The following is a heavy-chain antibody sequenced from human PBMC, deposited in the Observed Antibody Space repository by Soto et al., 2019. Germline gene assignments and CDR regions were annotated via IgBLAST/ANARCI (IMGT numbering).Heavy chain of an antibody. Sequence: QVQLQESGPGLVKPSGTLSLTCAVSGDSISSGHWWRWVRQPPGKGLEWIGEIYQSGSTNYNPSLQSRVTISVDKSKNQFSLRLTSVNDADTAVYYCARDCPPGYCRARWGQGILVTVSA. CDR3: ARDCPPGYCRAR. V-gene: IGHV4-4*02. J-gene: IGHJ4*02. CDR1: GDSISSGHW. D-gene: IGHD2-15*01. CDR2: IYQSGST.